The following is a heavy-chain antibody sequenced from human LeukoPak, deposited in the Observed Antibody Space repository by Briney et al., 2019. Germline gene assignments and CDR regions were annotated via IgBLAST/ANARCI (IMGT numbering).Heavy chain of an antibody. CDR2: IRYDGSNK. Sequence: GGSLRLSCAASGFTFSSYGMHRVRQAPCKGLEWVAFIRYDGSNKYYADSVKGRFTISRDNSKNTLYLQMNSLRAEDTALYYCAKDLYDYVWGSYDGWGQGTLVTVSS. J-gene: IGHJ4*02. D-gene: IGHD3-16*01. CDR1: GFTFSSYG. V-gene: IGHV3-30*02. CDR3: AKDLYDYVWGSYDG.